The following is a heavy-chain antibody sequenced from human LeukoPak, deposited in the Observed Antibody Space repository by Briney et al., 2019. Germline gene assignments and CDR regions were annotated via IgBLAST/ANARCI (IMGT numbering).Heavy chain of an antibody. Sequence: GGSLRLSCAASGFTFSSQWRTWVRQAPGKGLEWVANIKPDGSETYYAVSVKGRFTISRDNANDSLYLQMNSLRAEDTAVYYCASERPSSSWYVYWGQGTLVTVSS. CDR3: ASERPSSSWYVY. V-gene: IGHV3-7*01. J-gene: IGHJ4*02. CDR2: IKPDGSET. CDR1: GFTFSSQW. D-gene: IGHD6-13*01.